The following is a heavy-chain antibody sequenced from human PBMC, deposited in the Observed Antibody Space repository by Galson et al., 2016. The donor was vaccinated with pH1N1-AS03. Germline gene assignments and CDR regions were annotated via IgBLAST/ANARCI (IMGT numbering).Heavy chain of an antibody. V-gene: IGHV3-7*03. CDR3: ARWER. CDR2: INIDGSAQ. Sequence: SLRLSCAASGFTFSDYWMSWVRQAPGKGPEWVANINIDGSAQYYVDSVKGRCTISIDNAKNSLYLQINNLRAEDTAMYDCARWERWGQGTLVTVSS. D-gene: IGHD1-1*01. CDR1: GFTFSDYW. J-gene: IGHJ4*02.